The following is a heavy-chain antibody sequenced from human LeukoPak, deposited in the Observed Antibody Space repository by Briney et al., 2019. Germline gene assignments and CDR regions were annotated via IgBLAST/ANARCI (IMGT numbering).Heavy chain of an antibody. CDR3: ARVRDTYYFDF. CDR2: ISPTSSMI. V-gene: IGHV3-48*02. CDR1: GFTFSSYA. Sequence: GGSLRLSCAASGFTFSSYAMSWVRQAPGKGLEWVSFISPTSSMIFYADSVKGRFTISRDNAKDSASLQMNSLRDEDTAMYYCARVRDTYYFDFWGQRALVTVSS. J-gene: IGHJ4*02.